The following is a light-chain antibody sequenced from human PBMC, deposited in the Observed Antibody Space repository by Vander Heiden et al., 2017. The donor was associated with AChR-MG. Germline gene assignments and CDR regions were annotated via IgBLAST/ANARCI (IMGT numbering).Light chain of an antibody. V-gene: IGKV3-11*01. CDR3: QHRRGWPRT. CDR1: QSISVD. Sequence: VLPQSPGTLSLSPGERATLSCRASQSISVDLAWYQQKPGQAPKLLIDDASQRATGIPPRFSGSGSGTDFTLTITSLEPEDVAVYYCQHRRGWPRTFGHGTKVEVK. CDR2: DAS. J-gene: IGKJ1*01.